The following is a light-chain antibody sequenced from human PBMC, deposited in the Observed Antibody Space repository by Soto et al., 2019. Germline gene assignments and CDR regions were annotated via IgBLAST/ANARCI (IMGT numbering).Light chain of an antibody. CDR3: QQLSRYPLT. V-gene: IGKV1-13*02. J-gene: IGKJ4*01. CDR2: KAS. Sequence: AIQMTQSPPSLSASVGDRVTITCRASQDVSNDLAWYQQKPGKAPKLLIYKASTLKSGVPSRFSGSGSETEFSLTIRALQPEDFATYYCQQLSRYPLTFGGGTKVDI. CDR1: QDVSND.